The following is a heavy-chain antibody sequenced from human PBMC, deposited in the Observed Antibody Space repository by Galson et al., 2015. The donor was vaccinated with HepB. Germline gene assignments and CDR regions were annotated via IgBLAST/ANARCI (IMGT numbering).Heavy chain of an antibody. CDR3: ARITTVTTYYYMDV. V-gene: IGHV1-8*01. Sequence: SVKVSCKASGYTFTSYDINWVRQATGQGLEWMGWMNPNSGNTGYAQKFQGRVTMTRNTSISTAYMELSSLRSEDTAVYYCARITTVTTYYYMDVWGKGTTVTVSS. J-gene: IGHJ6*03. CDR1: GYTFTSYD. CDR2: MNPNSGNT. D-gene: IGHD4-11*01.